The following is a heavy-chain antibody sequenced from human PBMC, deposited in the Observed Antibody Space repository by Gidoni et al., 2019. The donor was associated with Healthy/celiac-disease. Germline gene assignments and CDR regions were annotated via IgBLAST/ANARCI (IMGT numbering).Heavy chain of an antibody. CDR2: IWDDGSNK. Sequence: QVQLVESGGGVVQPGRSLRLSCAASGFTFSSYGMHWVRQAPGKGLEWVAVIWDDGSNKYYADSVKGRFTISRDNSKNTLYLQMNSLRAEDTAVYYCARERGVNDYGDYGPPYYYGMDVWGQGTTVTVSS. V-gene: IGHV3-33*01. CDR1: GFTFSSYG. D-gene: IGHD4-17*01. CDR3: ARERGVNDYGDYGPPYYYGMDV. J-gene: IGHJ6*02.